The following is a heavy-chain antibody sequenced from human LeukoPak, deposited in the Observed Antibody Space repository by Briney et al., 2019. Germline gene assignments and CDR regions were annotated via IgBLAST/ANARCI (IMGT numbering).Heavy chain of an antibody. Sequence: GGSLRLSCAASGYTFTSYYMPWVRQAPGQGLEWMGIINPSGGSTSYAQKFQGRVTMTRDTSTSTVYMELSSLRSEDTAVYYCARDLLHPVVVPYGMDVWGQGTTVTVSS. CDR3: ARDLLHPVVVPYGMDV. J-gene: IGHJ6*02. CDR1: GYTFTSYY. CDR2: INPSGGST. V-gene: IGHV1-46*01. D-gene: IGHD2-15*01.